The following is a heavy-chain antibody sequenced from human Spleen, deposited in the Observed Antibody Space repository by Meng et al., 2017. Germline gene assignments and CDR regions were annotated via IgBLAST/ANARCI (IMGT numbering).Heavy chain of an antibody. V-gene: IGHV3-7*01. CDR1: GFTFSSYW. CDR3: ARVPYTGSHHFDR. J-gene: IGHJ4*02. CDR2: IKQDGSEK. D-gene: IGHD1-26*01. Sequence: GESLKISCAASGFTFSSYWMSWVRQAPGKGLEWVANIKQDGSEKYYVDSVKGRFTISRDNAKNSLYLQTNSLRAEDTAVYYCARVPYTGSHHFDRWGQGTLVTVSS.